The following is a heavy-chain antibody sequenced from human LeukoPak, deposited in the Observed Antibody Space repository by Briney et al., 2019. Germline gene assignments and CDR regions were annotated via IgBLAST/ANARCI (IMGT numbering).Heavy chain of an antibody. J-gene: IGHJ4*02. D-gene: IGHD6-13*01. Sequence: PSQTLSLTCIVSGGSISRGHYWSWIRQHPGKGLEWIGYIYYSGSANYNPSLKSRVVISVDTSKNQFSLKLSSVTAADTAVYYCAREVSSRYEFDYWGQGTLVTVSS. CDR3: AREVSSRYEFDY. CDR2: IYYSGSA. CDR1: GGSISRGHY. V-gene: IGHV4-31*03.